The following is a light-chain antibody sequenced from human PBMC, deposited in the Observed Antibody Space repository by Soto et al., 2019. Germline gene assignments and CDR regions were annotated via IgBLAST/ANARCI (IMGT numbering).Light chain of an antibody. Sequence: QSVLTQPASVSGSPGQSITISCTGTSSDVGRYNYVSWYQQHPGKAPKLMIYEVSNRPSGVSNRFSGSKSGNTASLTISGLQADDEADYYCCSYAGSSTFDVIFGGGTKVTVL. V-gene: IGLV2-23*02. CDR3: CSYAGSSTFDVI. CDR1: SSDVGRYNY. CDR2: EVS. J-gene: IGLJ2*01.